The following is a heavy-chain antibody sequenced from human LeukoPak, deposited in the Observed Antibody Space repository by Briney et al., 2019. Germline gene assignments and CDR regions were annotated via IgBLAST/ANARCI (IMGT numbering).Heavy chain of an antibody. D-gene: IGHD5-18*01. Sequence: SETLSLTCTVSGGSISSYYWNWIRQPAGKGLEWIGRIYSSGNTNYNPSLKSRVTMSVDNSKNQFSLKLSSVTAADTAVYYCARFHSGVTSPFDPWGQGTLVTVSS. CDR2: IYSSGNT. CDR3: ARFHSGVTSPFDP. J-gene: IGHJ5*02. CDR1: GGSISSYY. V-gene: IGHV4-4*07.